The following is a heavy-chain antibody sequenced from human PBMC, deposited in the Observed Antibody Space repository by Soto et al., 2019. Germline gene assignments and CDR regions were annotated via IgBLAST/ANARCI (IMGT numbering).Heavy chain of an antibody. V-gene: IGHV1-18*01. D-gene: IGHD3-22*01. J-gene: IGHJ4*02. Sequence: ASVKVSCKASGYTFTSYGISWVRQAPGQGLEWMGWISAYNGNTNYAQKLQGRVTMTTDTSTSTAYMELRSLRSDDTAVYYCARVPTYYYDSSGYFTSDYWGQGTLVTVSS. CDR1: GYTFTSYG. CDR3: ARVPTYYYDSSGYFTSDY. CDR2: ISAYNGNT.